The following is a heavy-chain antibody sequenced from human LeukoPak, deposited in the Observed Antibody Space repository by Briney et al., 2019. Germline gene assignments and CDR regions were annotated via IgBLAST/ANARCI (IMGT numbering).Heavy chain of an antibody. CDR1: GYTLTESS. CDR3: ATGIEFERSSGWFEEIHY. D-gene: IGHD6-19*01. Sequence: ASVKDSCKVSGYTLTESSMHWVRQAPGKGLEWMGGFDPEDGETIYAQKFQGRVTMTEDTPTDTAYMELSSLRAEDTAVYYCATGIEFERSSGWFEEIHYWGQGTLVTVSS. J-gene: IGHJ4*02. V-gene: IGHV1-24*01. CDR2: FDPEDGET.